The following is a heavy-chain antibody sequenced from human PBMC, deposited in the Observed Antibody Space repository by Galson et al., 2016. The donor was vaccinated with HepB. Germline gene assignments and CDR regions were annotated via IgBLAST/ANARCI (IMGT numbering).Heavy chain of an antibody. CDR1: GYTFSSHG. CDR3: SREPPPGYGDCYDY. Sequence: SVKVSCKASGYTFSSHGISWVRQAPGQRLEWMGWISPYNGKTKYAQNLQGGVTLTTHTSTNTAYRELRSLRSDDTALYYCSREPPPGYGDCYDYWGQGTLVTVSS. V-gene: IGHV1-18*01. J-gene: IGHJ4*02. CDR2: ISPYNGKT. D-gene: IGHD4-17*01.